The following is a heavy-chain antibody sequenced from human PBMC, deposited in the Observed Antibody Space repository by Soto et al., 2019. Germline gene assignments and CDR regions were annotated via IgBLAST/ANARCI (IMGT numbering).Heavy chain of an antibody. D-gene: IGHD1-26*01. Sequence: GGSLRLSCAASGFTFSSYAMHWVRQAPGKGLEWVAVISYDGSNKYYADSVKGRFTISRDNSKNTLYLQMNSLRAEDTAVYYCARDGGGSYYHGAFDIWGQGTMVTVS. J-gene: IGHJ3*02. CDR1: GFTFSSYA. V-gene: IGHV3-30-3*01. CDR2: ISYDGSNK. CDR3: ARDGGGSYYHGAFDI.